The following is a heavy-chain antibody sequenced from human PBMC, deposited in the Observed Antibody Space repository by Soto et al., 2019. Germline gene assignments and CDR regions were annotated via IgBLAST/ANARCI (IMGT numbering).Heavy chain of an antibody. D-gene: IGHD3-10*01. CDR1: GYTFTSYG. V-gene: IGHV1-18*01. CDR3: AREGSTMVRGVIIRGWFDP. J-gene: IGHJ5*02. Sequence: ASVKVSCKASGYTFTSYGISWVRQAPGQGLEWMGWISAYNGNTNYAQKLQGRVTMTTDTSTSTAYMELRSLRSDDTAVYYCAREGSTMVRGVIIRGWFDPWGQGTLVTVSS. CDR2: ISAYNGNT.